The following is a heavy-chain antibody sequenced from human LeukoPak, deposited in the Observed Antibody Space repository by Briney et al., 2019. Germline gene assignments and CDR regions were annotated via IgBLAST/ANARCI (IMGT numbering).Heavy chain of an antibody. CDR1: GYTFTGYY. CDR3: ARDQRRWLPYYYMDV. D-gene: IGHD5-24*01. Sequence: ASVKVSCKASGYTFTGYYMHWVRQAPGQGLEWMGWINPNSGGTNYAQKFQGRVTMTRDTSISTAYVELSRLRSDDTAVYYCARDQRRWLPYYYMDVWGKGTTVTVSS. V-gene: IGHV1-2*02. CDR2: INPNSGGT. J-gene: IGHJ6*03.